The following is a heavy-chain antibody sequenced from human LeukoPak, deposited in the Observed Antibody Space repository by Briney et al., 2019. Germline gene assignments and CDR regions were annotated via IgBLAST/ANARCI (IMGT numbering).Heavy chain of an antibody. D-gene: IGHD6-6*01. CDR2: INHSGST. CDR1: GGSFSGYY. J-gene: IGHJ4*02. Sequence: PSETLSLTCAVYGGSFSGYYWSWIRQPPGKGLEWIGEINHSGSTNYNPSLKSRVTISVDTSKNQFSLKLSSVTAADTAVYYCARGQALFDYWGQGTLVTVSS. CDR3: ARGQALFDY. V-gene: IGHV4-34*01.